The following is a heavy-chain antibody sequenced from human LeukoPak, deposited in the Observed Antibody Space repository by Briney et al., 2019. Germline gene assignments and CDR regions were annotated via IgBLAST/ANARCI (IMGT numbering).Heavy chain of an antibody. CDR3: ASETVAGFDY. Sequence: PSETLSLTCAVYGGSFSGYYWSWIRQPPGKGLEWIGEINHSGSTNYNPSLKSRVTISVDTSKNQFSLKLSSVTAADTAVYYCASETVAGFDYWGQGTLVTVSS. CDR1: GGSFSGYY. CDR2: INHSGST. J-gene: IGHJ4*02. V-gene: IGHV4-34*01. D-gene: IGHD6-19*01.